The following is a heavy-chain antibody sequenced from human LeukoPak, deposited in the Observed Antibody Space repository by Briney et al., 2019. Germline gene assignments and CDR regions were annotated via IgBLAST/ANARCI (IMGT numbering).Heavy chain of an antibody. Sequence: GSLRLSCAVSGFTFSSYSMNWVRQPPGKGLEWIGEIYHSGNTNYNPSLKSRVTISVDKSKNQFSLKLSSVTAADTAVFYCARGYSGFPYYLDYWGQGTLVTVSS. CDR1: GFTFSSYSM. CDR2: IYHSGNT. D-gene: IGHD5-12*01. J-gene: IGHJ4*02. V-gene: IGHV4-4*02. CDR3: ARGYSGFPYYLDY.